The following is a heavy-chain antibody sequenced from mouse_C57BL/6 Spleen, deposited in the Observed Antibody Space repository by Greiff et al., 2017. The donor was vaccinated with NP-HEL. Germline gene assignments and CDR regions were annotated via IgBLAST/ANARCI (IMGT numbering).Heavy chain of an antibody. CDR3: ARRSYYGSGYYAMDY. V-gene: IGHV1-59*01. CDR1: GYTFTSYW. Sequence: QVQLKQPGAELVRPGTSVKLSCKASGYTFTSYWMHWVKQRPGQGLEWIGVIDPSDSYTNYNQKFKGKATLTVDTSSSTAYMQLSSLTSEDSAVYYCARRSYYGSGYYAMDYWGQGTSVTVSS. CDR2: IDPSDSYT. D-gene: IGHD1-1*01. J-gene: IGHJ4*01.